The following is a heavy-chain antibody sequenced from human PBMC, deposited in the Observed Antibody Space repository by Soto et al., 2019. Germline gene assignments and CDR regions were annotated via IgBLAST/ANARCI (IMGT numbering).Heavy chain of an antibody. CDR2: IFSNDEK. D-gene: IGHD6-6*01. Sequence: QVTLKESGPVLVKPTEPLTLTCTVSGFSLSNARMGVSWIRQPPGKALEWLAHIFSNDEKSYSTSLKSRLTISKDTSKSQVVLTMTNMDPVDTATYYCARIVRSSSVAYYYGMDVWGQGTTVTVSS. J-gene: IGHJ6*02. V-gene: IGHV2-26*01. CDR1: GFSLSNARMG. CDR3: ARIVRSSSVAYYYGMDV.